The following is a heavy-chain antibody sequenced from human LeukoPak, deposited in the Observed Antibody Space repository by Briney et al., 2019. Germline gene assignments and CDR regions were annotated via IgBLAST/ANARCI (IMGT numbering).Heavy chain of an antibody. V-gene: IGHV3-64D*06. D-gene: IGHD3-16*01. J-gene: IGHJ3*02. CDR2: INNNGGTT. CDR3: VKTMVTFGGIIRADAFDI. Sequence: GGSLRLSRSASGFTFSIYAMHWVRQAPGKGLEYLSGINNNGGTTNYADSVRGRFTISRDNFKNTLYLQMSSLRPEDTALYYCVKTMVTFGGIIRADAFDIWGQGTMVTVSS. CDR1: GFTFSIYA.